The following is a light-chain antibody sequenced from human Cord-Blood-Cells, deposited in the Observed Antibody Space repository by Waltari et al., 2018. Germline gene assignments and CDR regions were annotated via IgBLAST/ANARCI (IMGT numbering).Light chain of an antibody. CDR2: EVS. CDR1: SSDVGGYNY. Sequence: QSALTQPPSASGSPGQSVTISCTGTSSDVGGYNYVAWYQQHPGKAPKRMIYEVSKRPSGVPDRFSGSKSGNTASLTVSGLQAEDEADYYCSSYAGSKVFGGGTKLTVL. CDR3: SSYAGSKV. J-gene: IGLJ2*01. V-gene: IGLV2-8*01.